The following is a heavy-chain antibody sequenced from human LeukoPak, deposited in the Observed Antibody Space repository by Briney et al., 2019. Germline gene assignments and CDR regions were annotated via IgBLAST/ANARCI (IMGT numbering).Heavy chain of an antibody. CDR1: GFTFSSYA. J-gene: IGHJ6*02. D-gene: IGHD6-13*01. V-gene: IGHV3-30-3*01. Sequence: GGSLRLSCAASGFTFSSYAMHWVRQAPGKGLEWVAVISYDGSNKYYADSVKGRFTISRDNSKNTLYLQMNSLRAEDTAVYYCAKDFPLSSSYYYYGMDVWGQGTTVTVSS. CDR2: ISYDGSNK. CDR3: AKDFPLSSSYYYYGMDV.